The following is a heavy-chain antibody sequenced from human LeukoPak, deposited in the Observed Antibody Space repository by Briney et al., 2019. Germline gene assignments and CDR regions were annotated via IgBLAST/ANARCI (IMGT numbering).Heavy chain of an antibody. J-gene: IGHJ5*02. D-gene: IGHD6-13*01. CDR2: INPNSGGT. V-gene: IGHV1-2*02. CDR1: GYTFTGYY. CDR3: ARVPFYSSSLVHL. Sequence: ASVKVSCKASGYTFTGYYMHWVRQAPGQGLEWMGWINPNSGGTNYAQKFQGRVTMTRDTSISTAYMELSSLRSEDTAVYYCARVPFYSSSLVHLWGQGTLVTVSS.